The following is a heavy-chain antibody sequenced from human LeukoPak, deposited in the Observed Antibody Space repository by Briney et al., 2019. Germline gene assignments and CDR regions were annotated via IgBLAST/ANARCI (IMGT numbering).Heavy chain of an antibody. D-gene: IGHD3-10*01. CDR1: GFTFSSYW. Sequence: PGGSLRLSCAASGFTFSSYWMTRVRQAPGKGLEWVANIKQDGSQKYYVDSVKGRFTISRDNAKNSLYLQMSSLRAEDTAVYYCARGDPNMIRGIIALDYWGQGTLVTVSS. J-gene: IGHJ4*02. V-gene: IGHV3-7*01. CDR3: ARGDPNMIRGIIALDY. CDR2: IKQDGSQK.